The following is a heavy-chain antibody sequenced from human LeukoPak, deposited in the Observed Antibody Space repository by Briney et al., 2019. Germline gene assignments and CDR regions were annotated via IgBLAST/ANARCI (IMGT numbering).Heavy chain of an antibody. CDR3: ARPYYYDSSGYYFPY. Sequence: GGSLRLACAASGFTFSSYSMNWVRQAPGKGLEWVSSISSSSSYIYYADSVKGRFTISRDNAKNSLYLQMNSLRAEDTAVYYCARPYYYDSSGYYFPYWGQGTLVTVSS. J-gene: IGHJ4*02. CDR2: ISSSSSYI. V-gene: IGHV3-21*01. CDR1: GFTFSSYS. D-gene: IGHD3-22*01.